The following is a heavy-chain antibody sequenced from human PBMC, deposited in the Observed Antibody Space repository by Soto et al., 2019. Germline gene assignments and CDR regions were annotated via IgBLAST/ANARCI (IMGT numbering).Heavy chain of an antibody. J-gene: IGHJ5*02. D-gene: IGHD3-22*01. V-gene: IGHV1-2*02. Sequence: ASVKVSCKASGYTFTGYYMHWVRPAPGQGLEWMGWINPNSGGTNYAQKFQGRVTMTRDTSISTAYMELSRLRSDDTAVYYCAREDYYDSSGYYSEGRWFDPWGQGTLVTVSS. CDR1: GYTFTGYY. CDR3: AREDYYDSSGYYSEGRWFDP. CDR2: INPNSGGT.